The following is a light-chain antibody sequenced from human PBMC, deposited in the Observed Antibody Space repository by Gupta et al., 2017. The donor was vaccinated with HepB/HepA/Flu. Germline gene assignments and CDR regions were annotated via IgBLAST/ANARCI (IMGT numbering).Light chain of an antibody. V-gene: IGKV1-33*01. Sequence: DIQLTQSLSSRSPSVMDRVTSTCQASQSISNYLNWYQQKPGQAPQLLIYDASNLATGVPARFSGSGSGTDFTLKISRVEAEDIATYYCQQYVNPPLTFGEGTKVEIK. CDR1: QSISNY. CDR2: DAS. CDR3: QQYVNPPLT. J-gene: IGKJ4*02.